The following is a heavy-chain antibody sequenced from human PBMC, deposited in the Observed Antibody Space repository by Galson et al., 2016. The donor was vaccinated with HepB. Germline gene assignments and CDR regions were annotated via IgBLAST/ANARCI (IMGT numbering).Heavy chain of an antibody. J-gene: IGHJ5*02. V-gene: IGHV4-4*02. D-gene: IGHD4-17*01. Sequence: SETLSLTCAVSGGLIDSSNWWSWVRQPPGKGLEWIGEIYYRGITNYSPSLKSRVTISIDKSKNHFSLELNSVTAADTAIYYCARYSTTDIFDPWGQGILVTVTS. CDR3: ARYSTTDIFDP. CDR2: IYYRGIT. CDR1: GGLIDSSNW.